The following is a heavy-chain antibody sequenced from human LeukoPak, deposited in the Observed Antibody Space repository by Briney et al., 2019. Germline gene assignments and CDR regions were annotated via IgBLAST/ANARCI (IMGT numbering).Heavy chain of an antibody. Sequence: PSETLSLTCTVSGGSVSSGSYYWSWIRQPPGKGLEWIGHIYYSGSTNYNPSLKSRVTISVDTSKNQFSLKLSPVTAADTAVYYCARDCIAAAGTSGFDPWGQGTLVTVSS. D-gene: IGHD6-13*01. J-gene: IGHJ5*02. CDR1: GGSVSSGSYY. V-gene: IGHV4-61*01. CDR2: IYYSGST. CDR3: ARDCIAAAGTSGFDP.